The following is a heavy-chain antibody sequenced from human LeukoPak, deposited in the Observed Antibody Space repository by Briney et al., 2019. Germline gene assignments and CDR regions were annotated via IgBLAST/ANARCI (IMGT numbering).Heavy chain of an antibody. J-gene: IGHJ6*02. CDR3: AGDWGEEMEHNYYYYGMDV. D-gene: IGHD1/OR15-1a*01. CDR2: ISDNGRTI. V-gene: IGHV3-11*01. Sequence: PGGSLRLSCAASGFTFSDYYMSWIRQAPGKGLEWLSYISDNGRTIYYADSVRGRFTISRDNAKKSLYLQMNSLRAEDTAVYYCAGDWGEEMEHNYYYYGMDVWGQGTTVTVSS. CDR1: GFTFSDYY.